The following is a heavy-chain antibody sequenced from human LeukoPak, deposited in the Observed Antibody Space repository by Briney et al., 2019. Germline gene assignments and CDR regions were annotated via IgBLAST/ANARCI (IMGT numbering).Heavy chain of an antibody. V-gene: IGHV3-23*01. CDR2: ISGSGGST. D-gene: IGHD3-22*01. J-gene: IGHJ4*02. CDR3: AKGDYYDSSGYFDY. Sequence: GGSLRLSCAASGFTFSSYAMSWVRQAPGRGLEWVSAISGSGGSTYYADSVKGRFTISRDNSKNTLYLQMNSLRAEDTAVYYCAKGDYYDSSGYFDYWGQGTLVTVSP. CDR1: GFTFSSYA.